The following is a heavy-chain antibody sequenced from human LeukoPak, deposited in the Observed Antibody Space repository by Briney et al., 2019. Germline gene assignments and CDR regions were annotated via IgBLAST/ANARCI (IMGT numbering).Heavy chain of an antibody. J-gene: IGHJ5*02. D-gene: IGHD3-22*01. CDR2: ISAYNGNT. CDR1: GYTFSSHG. Sequence: ASVKVSCKASGYTFSSHGINWVRQAPGQGLEWMGWISAYNGNTNYAQKLQGRVTMTTDTSTSTAYMELRSLRSDDTAIYYCARSYFDSSGYGWFDPWGQGTLVTVSS. CDR3: ARSYFDSSGYGWFDP. V-gene: IGHV1-18*01.